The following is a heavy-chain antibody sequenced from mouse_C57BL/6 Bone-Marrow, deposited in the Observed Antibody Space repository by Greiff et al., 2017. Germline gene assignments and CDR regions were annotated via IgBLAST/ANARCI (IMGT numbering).Heavy chain of an antibody. CDR2: IDPSASYP. D-gene: IGHD1-1*01. Sequence: QVQLQQPGAELVLPGASVKLSCKASGYTFTSYWMHWVKQRPGQGLAWIGEIDPSASYPNYNQKFKGKSTLTVDKSSSTAYMQLSSLTSEDSAVYYCARKSSPAWFAYWGQGTLVTVSA. CDR3: ARKSSPAWFAY. V-gene: IGHV1-69*01. CDR1: GYTFTSYW. J-gene: IGHJ3*01.